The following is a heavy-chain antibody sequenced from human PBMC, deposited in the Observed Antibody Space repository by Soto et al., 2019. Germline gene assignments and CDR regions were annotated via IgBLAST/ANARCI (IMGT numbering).Heavy chain of an antibody. CDR3: ARVRYSGYDSPYFDY. V-gene: IGHV3-21*01. Sequence: DVQLVESGGGLVKPGGSLRLSCAASGFTFSSYSMNWVRQAPGKGLEWVSSISSSSSYIYYADSVKGRFTISRDNAKNSLYLQMNSLRAEDTAVYYCARVRYSGYDSPYFDYWGQGTLVTVSS. J-gene: IGHJ4*02. CDR2: ISSSSSYI. D-gene: IGHD5-12*01. CDR1: GFTFSSYS.